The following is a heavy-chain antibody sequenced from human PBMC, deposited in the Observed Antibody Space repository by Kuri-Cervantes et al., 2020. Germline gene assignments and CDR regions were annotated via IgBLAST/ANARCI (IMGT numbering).Heavy chain of an antibody. V-gene: IGHV1-2*02. D-gene: IGHD2-2*01. J-gene: IGHJ4*02. Sequence: ASVKVSCKASGYTFTGYYMHWVRQAPGQGLEWMGWINPNGGGTNYAQKFQGRVTMTRDTSISTAYMELSRLRSDDTAVYYCARYHFTSRKGFDYWGQGTLVTVSS. CDR2: INPNGGGT. CDR1: GYTFTGYY. CDR3: ARYHFTSRKGFDY.